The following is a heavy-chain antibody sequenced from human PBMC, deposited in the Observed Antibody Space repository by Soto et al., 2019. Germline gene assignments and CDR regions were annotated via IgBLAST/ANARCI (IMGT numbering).Heavy chain of an antibody. CDR1: GGSISSSSYY. CDR3: ARNSPSHITGNFDY. D-gene: IGHD1-20*01. CDR2: IYYSGST. J-gene: IGHJ4*02. Sequence: SETLSLTCTVSGGSISSSSYYWGWIRQPPGKGLEWIGSIYYSGSTYYNPSLKSRVTISVDTSKNQFSLKLSSVTAADTAVYYCARNSPSHITGNFDYWGQGTLVTVSS. V-gene: IGHV4-39*01.